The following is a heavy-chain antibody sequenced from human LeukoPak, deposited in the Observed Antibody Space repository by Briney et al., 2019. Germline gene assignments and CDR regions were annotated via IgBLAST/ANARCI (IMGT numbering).Heavy chain of an antibody. J-gene: IGHJ4*02. V-gene: IGHV3-23*01. CDR3: AKDHLRRYFDWLIYFDY. D-gene: IGHD3-9*01. CDR1: GFTFSSYA. CDR2: ISGSGGST. Sequence: GGSLRLSCAASGFTFSSYAMSWVRQAPGKGLEWVSAISGSGGSTYYADSVKGWFTISRDNSKNTLYLQMNSLRAEDTAVYYCAKDHLRRYFDWLIYFDYWGQGTLVTVSS.